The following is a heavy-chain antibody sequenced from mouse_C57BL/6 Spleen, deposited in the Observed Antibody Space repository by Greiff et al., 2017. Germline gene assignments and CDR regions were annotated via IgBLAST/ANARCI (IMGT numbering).Heavy chain of an antibody. J-gene: IGHJ4*01. Sequence: EVKVEESGGGLVQPGGSMKLSCAASGFTFSDAWMDWVRQSPEKGLEWVAEIRNKANNHATYYAESVKGRFTISRDDSKSSVYLQMNSLRAEDTGIYYCTRLITTVVNAMDYWGQGTSVTVSS. V-gene: IGHV6-6*01. D-gene: IGHD1-1*01. CDR1: GFTFSDAW. CDR2: IRNKANNHAT. CDR3: TRLITTVVNAMDY.